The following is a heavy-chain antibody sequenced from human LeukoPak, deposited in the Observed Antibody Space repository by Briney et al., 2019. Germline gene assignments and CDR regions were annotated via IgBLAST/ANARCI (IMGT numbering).Heavy chain of an antibody. J-gene: IGHJ5*02. D-gene: IGHD3-10*01. V-gene: IGHV1-3*01. CDR1: GYTFTDYD. Sequence: GASVKVSFKASGYTFTDYDIHWVRQAPGQRLEWMGWISGGGGTGIYSQNFQDRVTITWDTSATTAYMGLNSLRSEDTAVYYCARVLWFGHLYNWFDPWGQGTLVTVSS. CDR3: ARVLWFGHLYNWFDP. CDR2: ISGGGGTG.